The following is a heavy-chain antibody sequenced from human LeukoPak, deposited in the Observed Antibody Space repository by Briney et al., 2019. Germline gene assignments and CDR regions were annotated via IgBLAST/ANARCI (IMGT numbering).Heavy chain of an antibody. J-gene: IGHJ4*02. CDR2: INPSGGST. V-gene: IGHV1-46*02. CDR1: GYTFNSYY. D-gene: IGHD4-17*01. CDR3: ARSRDYGDYFDY. Sequence: ASVKVSFKASGYTFNSYYIKWVRQAPGQGLEWMGIINPSGGSTSYAQKFQGRVTMTRDTSTTTVYMELSSLRSEDTAVYYCARSRDYGDYFDYWGQGTLVTVSS.